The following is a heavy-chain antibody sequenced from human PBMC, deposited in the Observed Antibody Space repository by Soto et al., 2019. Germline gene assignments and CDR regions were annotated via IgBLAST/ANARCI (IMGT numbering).Heavy chain of an antibody. J-gene: IGHJ3*01. CDR2: ISTTGGTT. CDR1: GFTFSSYA. V-gene: IGHV3-23*01. D-gene: IGHD5-12*01. Sequence: EVQLLESGGGLVQPGGSLRLSCAASGFTFSSYAINWVRQAPGKGLEWVSVISTTGGTTYYADSVKGRFTISRDNSKSTLYLQMIPLRAEDTAVYYCAKLRGGWATGQRAFDFWGQGTMVTVSS. CDR3: AKLRGGWATGQRAFDF.